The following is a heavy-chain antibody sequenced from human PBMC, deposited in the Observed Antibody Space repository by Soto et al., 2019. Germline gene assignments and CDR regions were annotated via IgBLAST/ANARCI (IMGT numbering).Heavy chain of an antibody. V-gene: IGHV1-18*01. CDR1: GYTFSDYA. J-gene: IGHJ4*02. D-gene: IGHD2-2*01. CDR2: SAAYNDVT. Sequence: QGQLVQSGTEVKKPGASVKVSCKTSGYTFSDYAVTWVRQAPGEGLQWMGWSAAYNDVTDYAQTFQGRVTITTDTSTNTGYMELRSLRSDDTAVYYCARSRSSAMVTRDYWGQGTLVTVSS. CDR3: ARSRSSAMVTRDY.